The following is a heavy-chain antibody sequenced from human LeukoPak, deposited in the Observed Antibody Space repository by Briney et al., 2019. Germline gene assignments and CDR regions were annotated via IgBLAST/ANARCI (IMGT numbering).Heavy chain of an antibody. CDR2: ISSSSSYI. D-gene: IGHD6-6*01. Sequence: GGSLRLSCAASGFTFSSYSMNWVRQAPGKGLGWVSSISSSSSYIYYADSVKGRFTISRDNAKNSLYLQMNSLRAEDTAVYYCARGYSSSSGFDYWGQGTLVTVSS. CDR1: GFTFSSYS. CDR3: ARGYSSSSGFDY. J-gene: IGHJ4*02. V-gene: IGHV3-21*01.